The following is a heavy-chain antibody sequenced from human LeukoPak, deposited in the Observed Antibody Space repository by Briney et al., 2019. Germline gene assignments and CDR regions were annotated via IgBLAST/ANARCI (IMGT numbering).Heavy chain of an antibody. V-gene: IGHV3-66*01. D-gene: IGHD6-19*01. CDR2: IYSGGST. CDR3: SRDNALAGTDC. J-gene: IGHJ4*02. Sequence: GGSLRLSCAASGFTFSSYAMSWVRQAPGKGLEWVSLIYSGGSTYYADSVKGRFTISRDNSKNTLYLQMNSLRAEDTAVYYCSRDNALAGTDCWGQGTLVTVSS. CDR1: GFTFSSYA.